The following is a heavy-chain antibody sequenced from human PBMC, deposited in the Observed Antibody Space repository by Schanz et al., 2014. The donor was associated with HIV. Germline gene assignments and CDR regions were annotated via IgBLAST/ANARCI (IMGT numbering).Heavy chain of an antibody. CDR1: GGSFSGHY. V-gene: IGHV4-34*02. D-gene: IGHD3-22*01. CDR2: INHNENT. J-gene: IGHJ4*02. Sequence: QVRLQQWGAGLLKPSETLSLTCAVYGGSFSGHYWSWIRQPPGKGLEWIGQINHNENTNYNPSLKSRSTISLDTSKNHFSLKLISVTAADTAVYYCARDNDPYYYDSSGYYDRLFDYWGQGTLVTVSS. CDR3: ARDNDPYYYDSSGYYDRLFDY.